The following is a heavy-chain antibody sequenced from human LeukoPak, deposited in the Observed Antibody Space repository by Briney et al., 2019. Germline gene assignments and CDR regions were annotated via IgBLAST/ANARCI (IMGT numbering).Heavy chain of an antibody. D-gene: IGHD3-10*01. CDR3: ARARGDTMVRGVPYTFDY. J-gene: IGHJ4*02. V-gene: IGHV3-7*01. Sequence: GGSLRLSCAASGFTLSTYYMNWVRQAPGKGLEWVANIKHDGSEKSYVNSVKGRFTISRDNAKASVFLQMNSLRGDDTAVYYCARARGDTMVRGVPYTFDYWGQGTLVTVSS. CDR1: GFTLSTYY. CDR2: IKHDGSEK.